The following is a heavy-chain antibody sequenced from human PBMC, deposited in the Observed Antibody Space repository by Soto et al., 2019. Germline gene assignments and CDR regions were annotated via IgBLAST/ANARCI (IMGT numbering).Heavy chain of an antibody. Sequence: GGSLRLSCAASGFTFSSYAMSWVRQAPGKGLEWVSAIGGSGDSTYYADSVKGRFTISRDNSENTLYLQMNSLRAEDTAVYYCAKDRYYDTSGYHDAFDIWGQGTTVTVSS. V-gene: IGHV3-23*01. CDR2: IGGSGDST. CDR3: AKDRYYDTSGYHDAFDI. CDR1: GFTFSSYA. D-gene: IGHD3-22*01. J-gene: IGHJ3*02.